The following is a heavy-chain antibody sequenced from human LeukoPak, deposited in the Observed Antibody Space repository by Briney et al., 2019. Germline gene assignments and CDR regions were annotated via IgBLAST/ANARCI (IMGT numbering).Heavy chain of an antibody. D-gene: IGHD6-13*01. CDR1: GGTFSSYA. Sequence: VASVKVSCKASGGTFSSYAISWVRQAPGQGLEWMGWISAYNGNTNYAQKLQGRVTMTTDTSTSTAYMELRSLRSDDTAVYYCARDSTGYLPDYWGQGTLVTVSS. J-gene: IGHJ4*02. CDR2: ISAYNGNT. CDR3: ARDSTGYLPDY. V-gene: IGHV1-18*01.